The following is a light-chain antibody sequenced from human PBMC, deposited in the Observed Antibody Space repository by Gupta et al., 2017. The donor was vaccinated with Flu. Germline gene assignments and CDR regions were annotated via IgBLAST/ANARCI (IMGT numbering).Light chain of an antibody. V-gene: IGKV3-11*01. J-gene: IGKJ3*01. CDR2: AAS. CDR1: QRVSSY. Sequence: ENVLTQSPATLSLSPGERATLSCGASQRVSSYLAWDQQKPGQDHRLLIFAASIRATGVTGRSIGNESGTDFTLHSSSIEPEDCEGCDGQKRRAFGHGTKVDIK. CDR3: QKRRA.